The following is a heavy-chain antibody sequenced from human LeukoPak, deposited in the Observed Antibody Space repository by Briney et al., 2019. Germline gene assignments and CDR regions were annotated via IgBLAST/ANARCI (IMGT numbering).Heavy chain of an antibody. CDR2: ISYSGST. CDR3: ARDDDTAGIDY. V-gene: IGHV4-59*01. D-gene: IGHD1-1*01. CDR1: GGSISSDY. Sequence: SETLTLTCTVSGGSISSDYWSWLRQTPEKGLEWIGYISYSGSTNYNPSLKSRVTISADTSKNQFSLKLRSVTAADTAVYYCARDDDTAGIDYWGQGTLVTVSS. J-gene: IGHJ4*02.